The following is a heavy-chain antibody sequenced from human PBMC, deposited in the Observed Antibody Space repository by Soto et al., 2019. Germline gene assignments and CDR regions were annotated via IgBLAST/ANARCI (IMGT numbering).Heavy chain of an antibody. J-gene: IGHJ4*02. CDR2: IYHSGST. V-gene: IGHV4-30-2*01. CDR3: ASATVTAKFFDF. Sequence: QLQLQESGSGLVKPSQTLSLTCAVSGGSISSGGYSWSWIRQPPGKGLEWIGYIYHSGSTYYNPSLKIRVTISVDRSKNQFSLKLTSVTAADTAVYYCASATVTAKFFDFWGQGTLVTVSS. D-gene: IGHD4-17*01. CDR1: GGSISSGGYS.